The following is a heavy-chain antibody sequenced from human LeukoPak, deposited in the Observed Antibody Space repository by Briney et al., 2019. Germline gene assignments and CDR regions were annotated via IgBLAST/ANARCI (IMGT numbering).Heavy chain of an antibody. J-gene: IGHJ3*02. V-gene: IGHV3-23*01. Sequence: PGGSLRLSCAASGFTFSSYAMIWVRQAPGKGLEWGSAISCSGGITYYADSVRGRFTISRDNSKNTLYLQMNSLRAEDTAVYSCAKDGLAHAFDIWGQGTMVTVSS. CDR3: AKDGLAHAFDI. CDR2: ISCSGGIT. CDR1: GFTFSSYA.